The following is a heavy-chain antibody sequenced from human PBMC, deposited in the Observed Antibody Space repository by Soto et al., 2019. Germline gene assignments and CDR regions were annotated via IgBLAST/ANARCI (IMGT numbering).Heavy chain of an antibody. CDR3: AREASYGDYALDY. V-gene: IGHV3-7*03. CDR2: IKQDGSEK. D-gene: IGHD4-17*01. Sequence: EVQLVESGGGLVQPGGSLRLSCAASGFTFSRYWMSWVRQAPGKGLEWVANIKQDGSEKYYVDSVKGRFTISRDNAKNSLYLQMNSLRAEDTAVYYCAREASYGDYALDYWGQGTLVTVSS. J-gene: IGHJ4*02. CDR1: GFTFSRYW.